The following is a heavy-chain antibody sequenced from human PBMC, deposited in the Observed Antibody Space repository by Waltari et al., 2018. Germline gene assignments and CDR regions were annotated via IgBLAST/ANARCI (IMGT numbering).Heavy chain of an antibody. CDR3: VRRGDYHIYRSGMYFFDY. J-gene: IGHJ4*02. D-gene: IGHD3-10*01. CDR2: IYYTGKP. Sequence: LQMQASGPGLVKPSETLSLTCTVSGDSISDARYYWGWIRQSPGKGLEGIANIYYTGKPDHNPALKRRVTISVDTSENQFSLTLSSVTPADTAIYYCVRRGDYHIYRSGMYFFDYWGQGTRVTVSS. V-gene: IGHV4-39*01. CDR1: GDSISDARYY.